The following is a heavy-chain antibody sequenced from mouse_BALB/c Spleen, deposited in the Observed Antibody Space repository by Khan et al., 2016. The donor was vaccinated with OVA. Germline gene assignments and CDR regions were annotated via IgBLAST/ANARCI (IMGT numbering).Heavy chain of an antibody. V-gene: IGHV5-6*01. J-gene: IGHJ3*01. CDR2: ISSGGDYT. CDR3: ASHITGSFDY. D-gene: IGHD4-1*01. CDR1: GFSFSSYS. Sequence: EVLLVESGGDLVRPGGSLKLSCAASGFSFSSYSMSWVRQTPDKRLEWVATISSGGDYTYYPDRVKGRFTISRDNAKNTLYLHMSSLKSEDAAIYYCASHITGSFDYWGQGTLVTVSA.